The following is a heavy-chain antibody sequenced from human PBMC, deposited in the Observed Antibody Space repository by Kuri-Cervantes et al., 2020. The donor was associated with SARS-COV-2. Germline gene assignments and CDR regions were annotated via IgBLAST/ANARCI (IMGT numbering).Heavy chain of an antibody. V-gene: IGHV4-4*07. CDR2: IYTSGST. CDR1: GGSISSYY. CDR3: AAQLHCSSTSCYLNY. J-gene: IGHJ4*02. D-gene: IGHD2-2*01. Sequence: SETLSLTCTVSGGSISSYYWSWIRQPAGKGLEWIGRIYTSGSTNYNPSLKSRVTMSVDTSKNQFSLKLSSVTAADTAVYYCAAQLHCSSTSCYLNYWGQGTLVTVSS.